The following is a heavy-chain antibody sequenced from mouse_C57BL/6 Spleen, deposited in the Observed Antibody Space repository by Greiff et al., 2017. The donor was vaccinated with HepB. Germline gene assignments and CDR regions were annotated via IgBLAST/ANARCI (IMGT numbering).Heavy chain of an antibody. V-gene: IGHV1-22*01. CDR2: INPNNGGT. CDR1: GYTFTDYN. Sequence: EVKLMESGPELVKPGASVKMSCKASGYTFTDYNMHWVKQSHGKSLEWIGYINPNNGGTSYNQKFKGKATLTVNKSSSTAYMELRSLTSEDSAVYYCAREGDGYYLDYWGQGTTLTVSS. J-gene: IGHJ2*01. D-gene: IGHD2-3*01. CDR3: AREGDGYYLDY.